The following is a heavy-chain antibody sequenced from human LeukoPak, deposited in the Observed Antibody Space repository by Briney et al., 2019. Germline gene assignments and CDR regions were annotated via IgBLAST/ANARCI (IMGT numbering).Heavy chain of an antibody. CDR3: TTDRLTAMALDWFDP. CDR1: GFTFSNAW. CDR2: IKSKTDGGTT. Sequence: PGGSLRLFCAASGFTFSNAWMSWVRQAPGKGLEWVGRIKSKTDGGTTDYAAPVKGRFTISRDDSKNTLYLQMNSLKTEDTAVYYCTTDRLTAMALDWFDPWGQGTLVTVSS. V-gene: IGHV3-15*01. D-gene: IGHD5-18*01. J-gene: IGHJ5*02.